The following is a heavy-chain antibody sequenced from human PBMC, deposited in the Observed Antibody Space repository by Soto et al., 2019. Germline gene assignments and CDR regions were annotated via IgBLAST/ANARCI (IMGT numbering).Heavy chain of an antibody. CDR1: GYTFTNYA. J-gene: IGHJ2*01. CDR3: ARDQGIPYCGRDCYSDWYFDI. CDR2: LNPGNGNT. D-gene: IGHD2-21*01. V-gene: IGHV1-3*01. Sequence: QVQLVQSGAEVKEPGASVKVSCRASGYTFTNYAIHWVRQAPGQRLEWMGWLNPGNGNTKYPQKFQGRVTITRDTSARTDYMFLSSLRSEDTAVYYCARDQGIPYCGRDCYSDWYFDIWGRGNLVTVSS.